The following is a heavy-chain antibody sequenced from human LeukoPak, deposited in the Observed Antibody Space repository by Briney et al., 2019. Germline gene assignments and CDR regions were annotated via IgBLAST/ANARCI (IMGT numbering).Heavy chain of an antibody. D-gene: IGHD5-24*01. CDR2: ISAYNGNT. Sequence: ASVKVSCKASGYTFTSYGISWVRQAPGQRLEWMGWISAYNGNTNYAQKLQGRVTMTTDTSTSTAYMELRSLRSDDTAVYYCARVPEGWAGYNRNHGLDIWGQGTMVTVSS. CDR1: GYTFTSYG. V-gene: IGHV1-18*01. CDR3: ARVPEGWAGYNRNHGLDI. J-gene: IGHJ3*02.